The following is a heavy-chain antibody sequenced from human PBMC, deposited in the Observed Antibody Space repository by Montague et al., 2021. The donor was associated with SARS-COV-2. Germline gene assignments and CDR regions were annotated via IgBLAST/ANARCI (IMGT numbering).Heavy chain of an antibody. CDR2: IYYSGST. CDR1: GVSLSSSSFY. V-gene: IGHV4-39*01. J-gene: IGHJ4*02. Sequence: SETLSLTCTVSGVSLSSSSFYWGWIRQPPGKRLEWIGSIYYSGSTYYNPSLKSRVTISVDTSKNQFSLKLSSVTAADTAVYYCARREDYYGSGSYPNWGQGTLVTVSS. D-gene: IGHD3-10*01. CDR3: ARREDYYGSGSYPN.